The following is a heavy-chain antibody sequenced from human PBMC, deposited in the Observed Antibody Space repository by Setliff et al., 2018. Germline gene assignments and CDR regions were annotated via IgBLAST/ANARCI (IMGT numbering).Heavy chain of an antibody. D-gene: IGHD4-17*01. CDR1: GGSISSGGYY. CDR3: ARSPPYGGHRVFDL. J-gene: IGHJ3*01. V-gene: IGHV4-31*03. Sequence: SETLSLTCTVSGGSISSGGYYWSWIRQHPGKGLEWIGYIYYSGSTYYNPSLKSRVTITVDTSKNQFSLKLSSVTAADTAVYYCARSPPYGGHRVFDLWGQGTMVTV. CDR2: IYYSGST.